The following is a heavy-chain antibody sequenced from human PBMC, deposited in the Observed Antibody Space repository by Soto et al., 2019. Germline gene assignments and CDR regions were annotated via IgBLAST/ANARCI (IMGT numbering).Heavy chain of an antibody. V-gene: IGHV3-30*18. D-gene: IGHD3-22*01. CDR2: ISYDGSNK. J-gene: IGHJ4*02. Sequence: HPGGSLRLSCASSGFTFSSYGMHWVRQAPGKGLEWVAVISYDGSNKYYADSVKGRFTISRDNSKNTLYLQMNSLRAEDTAVYYCAKDIYYYDSSGYYNFDHWGQGTLVTVSS. CDR3: AKDIYYYDSSGYYNFDH. CDR1: GFTFSSYG.